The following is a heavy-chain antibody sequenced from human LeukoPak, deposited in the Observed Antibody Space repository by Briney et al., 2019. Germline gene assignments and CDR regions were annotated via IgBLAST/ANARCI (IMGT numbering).Heavy chain of an antibody. Sequence: SETLSLTCTVSGASISGGYSWSWIRQPPGKGLEWIGYIYHSGSTYYNPSLKSRVTISVDRSKNQFSLKLSSVTAADTAVYYCAREILGYCSSTSCYNWFDPWGQGTLVTVSS. CDR3: AREILGYCSSTSCYNWFDP. D-gene: IGHD2-2*01. V-gene: IGHV4-30-2*01. J-gene: IGHJ5*02. CDR1: GASISGGYS. CDR2: IYHSGST.